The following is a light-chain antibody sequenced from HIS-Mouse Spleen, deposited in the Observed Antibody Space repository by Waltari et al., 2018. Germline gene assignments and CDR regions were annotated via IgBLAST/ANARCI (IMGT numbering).Light chain of an antibody. CDR2: SNN. V-gene: IGLV1-44*01. Sequence: QSVLTQPPSASGTPGQRVTISCSGSSSNIGSNTVTWYQQPPGTAPKLLIYSNNQRPSGVPDRFSGSKSGTSASLAISGLQSEDEADYYCAAWDDSLNAVVFGGGTKLTVL. CDR3: AAWDDSLNAVV. CDR1: SSNIGSNT. J-gene: IGLJ2*01.